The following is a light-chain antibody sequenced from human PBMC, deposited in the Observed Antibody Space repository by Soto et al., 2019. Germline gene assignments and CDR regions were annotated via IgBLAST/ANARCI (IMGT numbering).Light chain of an antibody. CDR3: QQGNSFPIT. CDR2: AAS. CDR1: QGISRW. J-gene: IGKJ5*01. V-gene: IGKV1-12*01. Sequence: DIQMTQSPSSVSASVGDRVTITCRASQGISRWLAWYQQKPGKAPKLLIYAASSFQSGVPSRFSGSGSGTDFTLTISSLQPEDSATYFCQQGNSFPITFGQGTRLEIK.